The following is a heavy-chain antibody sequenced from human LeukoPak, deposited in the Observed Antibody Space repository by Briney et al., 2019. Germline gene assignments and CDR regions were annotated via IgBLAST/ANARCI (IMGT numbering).Heavy chain of an antibody. CDR1: GYTFTSYD. CDR2: MNPNSGNT. Sequence: GASVKVSCKSSGYTFTSYDINWVRQATGQGLKWMGWMNPNSGNTGYAQKFQGRVTMTRSTSINTAYMELNSLTSEDTAVYYCARSSVGARRRIDYWGQGTLVTVSS. CDR3: ARSSVGARRRIDY. V-gene: IGHV1-8*01. J-gene: IGHJ4*02. D-gene: IGHD1-26*01.